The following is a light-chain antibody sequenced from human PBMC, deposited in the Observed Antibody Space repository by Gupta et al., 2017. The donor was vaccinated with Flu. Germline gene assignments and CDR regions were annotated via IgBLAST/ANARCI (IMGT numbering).Light chain of an antibody. CDR2: SVT. J-gene: IGLJ3*02. CDR1: SSDVINYNY. CDR3: CSHAGSKKWV. V-gene: IGLV2-11*01. Sequence: QSALTQPRSVSGSPGPSVTISCTGSSSDVINYNYVSWYQHHPGKAPKLMIYSVTRRPSGVPDRFSGSKSGNTASLTISGLQADDAADYYCCSHAGSKKWVFGGGTKLTVL.